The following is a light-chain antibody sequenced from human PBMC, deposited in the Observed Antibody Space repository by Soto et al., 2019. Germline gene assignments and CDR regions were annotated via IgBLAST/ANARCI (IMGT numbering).Light chain of an antibody. CDR1: QSVLYSSNNKNY. J-gene: IGKJ1*01. V-gene: IGKV4-1*01. CDR2: WAS. Sequence: DIVMTQSPDSLAVSLGERATINCKSSQSVLYSSNNKNYLAWYQQKPGQPPKLLIYWASTRESGVPDRFSGSGSGIDFTLTISSLQAEDVAIYYCHQYYSTPPTFAQGTKVEIK. CDR3: HQYYSTPPT.